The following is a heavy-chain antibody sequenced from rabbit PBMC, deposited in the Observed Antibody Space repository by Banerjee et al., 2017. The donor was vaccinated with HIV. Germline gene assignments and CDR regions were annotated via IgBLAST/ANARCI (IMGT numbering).Heavy chain of an antibody. CDR2: IYAGSSGST. D-gene: IGHD6-1*01. Sequence: QSLEESGGDLVKPGASLTLTCTASGFSFSSYYYMCWVRQAPGKGLEWIACIYAGSSGSTYYASWAKGRFTISKTSSTTVTLQMTSLTAADTATYFCARSYYTYGYAGYAYASFNLWGPGTLVTVS. CDR3: ARSYYTYGYAGYAYASFNL. CDR1: GFSFSSYYY. V-gene: IGHV1S40*01. J-gene: IGHJ4*01.